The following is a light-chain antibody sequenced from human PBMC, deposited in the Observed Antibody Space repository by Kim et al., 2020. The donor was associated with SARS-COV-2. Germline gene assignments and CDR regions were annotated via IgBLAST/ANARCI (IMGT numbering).Light chain of an antibody. CDR3: QVGDSSSDHRVV. J-gene: IGLJ2*01. CDR1: SLGSKS. Sequence: PRKTARITCGGDSLGSKSVLGYQEKPGQAPVLVISYESDRPSGIPERFSGANCGNTATLTISRVEAGDEADYYCQVGDSSSDHRVVFGGGTQLTVL. V-gene: IGLV3-21*04. CDR2: YES.